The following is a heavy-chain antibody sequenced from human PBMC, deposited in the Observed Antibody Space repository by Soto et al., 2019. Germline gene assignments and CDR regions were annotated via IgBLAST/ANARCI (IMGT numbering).Heavy chain of an antibody. CDR3: ARDGDIVVVPAAMQDFWTYYMDV. J-gene: IGHJ6*03. Sequence: QVQLVQAGAEVKKPGASVKVSCKASGYNFTSYGISWVRQAPGQGLEWMGWISAYNCNTNYAQKLQGRVTMTTDTSTSTDYMELRSLRSDDTAAYYCARDGDIVVVPAAMQDFWTYYMDVWGKGTTVTVSS. V-gene: IGHV1-18*01. D-gene: IGHD2-2*01. CDR1: GYNFTSYG. CDR2: ISAYNCNT.